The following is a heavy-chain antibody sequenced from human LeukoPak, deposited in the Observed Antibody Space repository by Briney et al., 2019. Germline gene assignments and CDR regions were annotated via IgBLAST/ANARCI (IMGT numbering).Heavy chain of an antibody. CDR1: GGSISSSSYY. Sequence: SETLSLTCTVSGGSISSSSYYWGWIRQPPGKGLEWIGYIYYSGSTNYNPSLKSRVTISVDTSKNQFSLKLSSVTAADTAVYYCATGEDNWNYWGFAPWGQGTLVTVSS. D-gene: IGHD1-7*01. CDR3: ATGEDNWNYWGFAP. J-gene: IGHJ5*02. V-gene: IGHV4-61*05. CDR2: IYYSGST.